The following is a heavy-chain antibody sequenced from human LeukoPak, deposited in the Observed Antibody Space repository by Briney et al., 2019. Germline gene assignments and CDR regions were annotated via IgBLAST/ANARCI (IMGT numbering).Heavy chain of an antibody. D-gene: IGHD5-24*01. CDR1: GGSISSHNHH. J-gene: IGHJ4*02. Sequence: SETLSLTCSVSGGSISSHNHHWDWIRQPPGNGLEWIGSIHHSGVTYSNPSLRSRLTLSVGMSRNHFSLNLSSVTAADTAVYYCARRDNSFDSWGPGTLVTVSS. V-gene: IGHV4-39*02. CDR2: IHHSGVT. CDR3: ARRDNSFDS.